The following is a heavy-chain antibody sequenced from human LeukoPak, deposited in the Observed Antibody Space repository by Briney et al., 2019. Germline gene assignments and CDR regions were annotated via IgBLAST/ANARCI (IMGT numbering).Heavy chain of an antibody. Sequence: PSETLSLTCAVYGGSFSGYYWSWIRQPPGKGLEWIGEINHSGSTNYNPSLKSRVTISVDTSKNQFSLKLSSVTAADTAVYYCARVFRSWYIYMDVWGKGTTVTVSS. CDR1: GGSFSGYY. J-gene: IGHJ6*03. CDR3: ARVFRSWYIYMDV. V-gene: IGHV4-34*01. CDR2: INHSGST. D-gene: IGHD6-13*01.